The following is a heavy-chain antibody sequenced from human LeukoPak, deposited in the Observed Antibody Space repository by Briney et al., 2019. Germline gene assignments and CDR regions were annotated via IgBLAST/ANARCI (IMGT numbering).Heavy chain of an antibody. D-gene: IGHD4-11*01. Sequence: KSSETLSLTCAVYGGSFSGYYWSWIRQPPGKGLEWIGEINHSGSTNYNPSLKSRVTISVDTSKNQFSLKLSSVTAADTAVYYCARGVPNSNSMDVWGQGTTVTVSS. CDR3: ARGVPNSNSMDV. J-gene: IGHJ6*02. V-gene: IGHV4-34*01. CDR2: INHSGST. CDR1: GGSFSGYY.